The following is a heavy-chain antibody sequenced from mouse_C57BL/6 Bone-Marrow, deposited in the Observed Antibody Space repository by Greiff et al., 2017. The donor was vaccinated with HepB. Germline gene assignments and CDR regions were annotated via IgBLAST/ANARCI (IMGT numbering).Heavy chain of an antibody. CDR2: IDPENGDT. V-gene: IGHV14-4*01. Sequence: VQLKESGAELVRPGASVKLSCTASGFNIKDDYMHWVKQRPEQGLEWIGWIDPENGDTEYASKFQGKATITADTSSHTAYLQHSSLTSEDTAVYYCTTSGNPSDYWGQGTTLTVSS. CDR1: GFNIKDDY. J-gene: IGHJ2*01. D-gene: IGHD2-1*01. CDR3: TTSGNPSDY.